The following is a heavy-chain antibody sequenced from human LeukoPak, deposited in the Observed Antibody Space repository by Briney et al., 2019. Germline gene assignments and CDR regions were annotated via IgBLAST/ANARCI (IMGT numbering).Heavy chain of an antibody. V-gene: IGHV3-33*01. D-gene: IGHD6-13*01. J-gene: IGHJ6*02. CDR3: ARGYSSSWYWRYYYYGMDV. CDR2: IWYGGSNK. Sequence: PGRSLRLSCAASGFTFSSYGMHWVRQAPGKGLEWVAVIWYGGSNKYYADSVKGRFTISRDNSKNTLYLQMNSLRAEDTAVYYCARGYSSSWYWRYYYYGMDVWGQGTTVTVSS. CDR1: GFTFSSYG.